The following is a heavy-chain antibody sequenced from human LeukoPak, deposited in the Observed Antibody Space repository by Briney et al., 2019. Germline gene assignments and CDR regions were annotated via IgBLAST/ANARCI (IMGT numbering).Heavy chain of an antibody. Sequence: GGSLRLSCAASGFTFSSYGMHWVRQAPGKGLEWVAVIWYDGSNKYYADSVKGRFTISRDNSKNTLYLQVNSLRAEDTAVYYCARDALVVHAFDIWGQGTMVTVSS. CDR1: GFTFSSYG. V-gene: IGHV3-33*01. J-gene: IGHJ3*02. D-gene: IGHD3-22*01. CDR2: IWYDGSNK. CDR3: ARDALVVHAFDI.